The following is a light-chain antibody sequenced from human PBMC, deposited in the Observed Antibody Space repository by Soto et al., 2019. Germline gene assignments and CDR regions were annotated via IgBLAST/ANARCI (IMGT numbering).Light chain of an antibody. Sequence: EIVLTQSPGTLSLSPGERATLPCRASQSVSNNYLAWYQQKPGQAPRLLIYGASNRDTGIPDRFSGSGSGTDFTLTISRLEPEDFAVYYCQQYGSSGTFGQGTKVDIK. CDR1: QSVSNNY. J-gene: IGKJ1*01. CDR2: GAS. V-gene: IGKV3-20*01. CDR3: QQYGSSGT.